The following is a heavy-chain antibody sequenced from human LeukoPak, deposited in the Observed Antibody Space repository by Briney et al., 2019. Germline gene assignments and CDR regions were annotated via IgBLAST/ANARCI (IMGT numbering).Heavy chain of an antibody. D-gene: IGHD6-19*01. CDR3: ARAGSGSGWYFDY. CDR1: GYDFTSVG. V-gene: IGHV1-18*01. CDR2: ISPYNGNA. Sequence: ASVKVSCKASGYDFTSVGITWVRQAPGQGLEWMGWISPYNGNARYVQKLQGRVTMTTDTSTSTAYMELRSLRFDDTAVYYCARAGSGSGWYFDYWGQGTLVTVSA. J-gene: IGHJ4*02.